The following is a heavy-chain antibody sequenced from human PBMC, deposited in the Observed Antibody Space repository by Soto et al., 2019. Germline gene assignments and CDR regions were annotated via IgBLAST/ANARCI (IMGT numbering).Heavy chain of an antibody. J-gene: IGHJ4*02. CDR1: GFTFSSYA. CDR3: AKDQEYCIGGSCYSWGY. CDR2: ISGSGGST. V-gene: IGHV3-23*01. Sequence: EVQLLESGGGLIQPGGSLRLSCAASGFTFSSYAMSWVRQAPGKGLEWVSAISGSGGSTYYADSVKGRFTISRDNYKNTLYLQMNSLRAEDTAVYYCAKDQEYCIGGSCYSWGYWGQGTLVTVSS. D-gene: IGHD2-15*01.